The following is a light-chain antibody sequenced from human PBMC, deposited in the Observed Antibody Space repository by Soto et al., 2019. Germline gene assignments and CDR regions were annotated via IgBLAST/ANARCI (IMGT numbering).Light chain of an antibody. J-gene: IGLJ1*01. V-gene: IGLV2-14*01. CDR2: DVS. CDR3: TSYTRSGNYV. Sequence: QSALTQPASVSGSPGQSIAISCTGTSSDVGAYDYVSWYQQHPGKDPKLMIYDVSNRPSGVSNRFSGSKSANTASLTISGLQAEDEADYYCTSYTRSGNYVFGTGTKVTVL. CDR1: SSDVGAYDY.